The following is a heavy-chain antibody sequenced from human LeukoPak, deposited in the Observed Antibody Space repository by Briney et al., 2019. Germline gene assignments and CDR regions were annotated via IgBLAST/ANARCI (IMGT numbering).Heavy chain of an antibody. CDR3: ARVWGVCGRLGVLYL. J-gene: IGHJ3*01. Sequence: PWGSLRLSCAASGFTISSNSRSWIRQAPGKGLEYVSTISSNGGSTYYANSVKGRFTISRDNSKNTPYLQMDILRAEDTAVYYCARVWGVCGRLGVLYLWAQGTMVTVSS. D-gene: IGHD3-16*01. V-gene: IGHV3-64*01. CDR1: GFTISSNS. CDR2: ISSNGGST.